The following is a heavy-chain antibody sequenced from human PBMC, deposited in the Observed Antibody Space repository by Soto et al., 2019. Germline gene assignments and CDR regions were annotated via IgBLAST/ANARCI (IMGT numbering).Heavy chain of an antibody. J-gene: IGHJ4*02. CDR1: GFTFNTYS. CDR3: AAVRVVTTGPAGIFDY. CDR2: IWYDGTQK. V-gene: IGHV3-33*01. Sequence: GGSLSLSCEASGFTFNTYSMHWVRQPPGKGLEWLAAIWYDGTQKYYADSVKGRFIISRDNSKKTLYLEMNSLRAEDTAVYYCAAVRVVTTGPAGIFDYWGQGALVTVSS. D-gene: IGHD2-21*02.